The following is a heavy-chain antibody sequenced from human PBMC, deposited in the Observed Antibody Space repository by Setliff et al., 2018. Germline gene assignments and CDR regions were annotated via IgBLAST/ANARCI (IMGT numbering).Heavy chain of an antibody. CDR3: RQAVVGRDVFDI. CDR1: GGSFDTYY. CDR2: INQSGSG. J-gene: IGHJ3*02. D-gene: IGHD1-1*01. V-gene: IGHV4-34*01. Sequence: SETLSLTCNVYGGSFDTYYWSWIRQPPGKGLEWFGEINQSGSGDYNPSFKGRVTISVDTSKKRFSLTLTSVTAADTALYYCRQAVVGRDVFDIWGQGTVVTVS.